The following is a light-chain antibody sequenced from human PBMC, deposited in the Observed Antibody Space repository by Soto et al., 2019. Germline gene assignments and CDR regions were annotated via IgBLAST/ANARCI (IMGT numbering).Light chain of an antibody. CDR2: QVT. CDR1: SSDVGAYDF. V-gene: IGLV2-8*01. CDR3: SSYVVSYTWV. J-gene: IGLJ3*02. Sequence: QSALTQPPSASGSPGQSVTISCTGTSSDVGAYDFVSWFQQHPGKAPKLIIYQVTKRPSGVPYRFSGSKSGNTASLTVSGLQAEDEADYYCSSYVVSYTWVFGGGTKLTVL.